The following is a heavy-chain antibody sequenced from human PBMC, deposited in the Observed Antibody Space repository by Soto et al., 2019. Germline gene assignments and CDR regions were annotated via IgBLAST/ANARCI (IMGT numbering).Heavy chain of an antibody. Sequence: GGSLRLSYAASGFTFSSYSMNWVRQAQGKGLEWVSSISSSSSYIYYADSVKGRFTISRDNAKNSLYLQMNSLRAEDTAVYYCARDPRTTYYDFWSGYQNHYYYYGMDVWAKGPRSPSP. V-gene: IGHV3-21*01. CDR1: GFTFSSYS. D-gene: IGHD3-3*01. J-gene: IGHJ6*02. CDR2: ISSSSSYI. CDR3: ARDPRTTYYDFWSGYQNHYYYYGMDV.